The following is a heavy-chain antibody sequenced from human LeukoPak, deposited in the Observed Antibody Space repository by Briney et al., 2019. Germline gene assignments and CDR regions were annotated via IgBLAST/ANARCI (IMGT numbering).Heavy chain of an antibody. J-gene: IGHJ4*02. D-gene: IGHD1-26*01. CDR1: GGSISSSSYY. V-gene: IGHV4-39*07. CDR2: IYYSGST. Sequence: SETLSLTCTVSGGSISSSSYYWGWIRQPPGKGLEWIGSIYYSGSTYYNPSLKSRVTISVDTSKNQFSLKLSSVTAADTAVYYCARDRVGATDYWGQGTLVTVSS. CDR3: ARDRVGATDY.